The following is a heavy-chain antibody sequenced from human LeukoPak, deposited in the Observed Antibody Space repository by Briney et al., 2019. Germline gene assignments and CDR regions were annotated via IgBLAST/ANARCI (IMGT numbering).Heavy chain of an antibody. V-gene: IGHV3-30*04. D-gene: IGHD5-24*01. Sequence: GGSLRLSCAASGFTFSSYAMHWVRQAPGKGLEWVAVISYDGRNKYYADSVTGRFTISRDNSKNTLYLQMNSLRAEDTAVYYCARDARDGYNFDYWGQGTLVTVSS. J-gene: IGHJ4*02. CDR3: ARDARDGYNFDY. CDR1: GFTFSSYA. CDR2: ISYDGRNK.